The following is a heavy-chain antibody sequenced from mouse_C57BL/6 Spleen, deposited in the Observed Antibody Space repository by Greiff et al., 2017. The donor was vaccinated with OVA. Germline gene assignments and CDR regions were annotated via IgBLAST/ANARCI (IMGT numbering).Heavy chain of an antibody. CDR2: IYIGNGYT. V-gene: IGHV1-58*01. Sequence: EVKLEESGAELVRPGSSVKMSCKTSGYTFTSYGINWVKQRPGQGLEWIGYIYIGNGYTEYNEKFKGKATLTSDTSSSTAYMQLSSLTSEDSAIYFCARRDYKRSGYFDYWGQGTTLTVSS. D-gene: IGHD2-12*01. CDR1: GYTFTSYG. CDR3: ARRDYKRSGYFDY. J-gene: IGHJ2*01.